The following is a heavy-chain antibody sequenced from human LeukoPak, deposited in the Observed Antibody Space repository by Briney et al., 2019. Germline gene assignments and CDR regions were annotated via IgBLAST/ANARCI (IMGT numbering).Heavy chain of an antibody. D-gene: IGHD4-11*01. J-gene: IGHJ4*02. Sequence: SETLSLTCTVSGGSISSYYWSWIRQPPGKGLEWIGEINHSGSTNYNPSLKSRVTISVDTSKNQFSLKLSSVTAADTAVYYCARKRTVSDYWGQGTLVTVSS. CDR2: INHSGST. CDR3: ARKRTVSDY. V-gene: IGHV4-34*01. CDR1: GGSISSYY.